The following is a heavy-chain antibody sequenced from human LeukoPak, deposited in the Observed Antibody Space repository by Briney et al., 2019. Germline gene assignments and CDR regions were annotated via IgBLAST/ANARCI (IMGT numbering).Heavy chain of an antibody. D-gene: IGHD3-16*01. CDR1: GYTFTSYD. V-gene: IGHV1-8*01. J-gene: IGHJ6*03. CDR3: AIGFGDQSYYYYMDV. CDR2: MNPNSGNT. Sequence: ASVKVSCTASGYTFTSYDINWVRQATGQGLEWMGWMNPNSGNTGYAQKFQGRVTMTRNTSISTAYMELSSLRSEDTAVYYCAIGFGDQSYYYYMDVWGKGTTVTVSS.